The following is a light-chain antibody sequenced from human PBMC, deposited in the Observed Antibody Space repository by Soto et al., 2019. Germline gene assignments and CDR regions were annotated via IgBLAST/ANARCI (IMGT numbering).Light chain of an antibody. Sequence: EIVMTQSPATLSVSPGERATLSCRASQSVSSNLAWYQQNPGQAPGLLIHGASTRAPVIPASFSGSVSGTEFTLTISSLQSEDFAVYYCQQYNNWPLTFGGGTKVQI. J-gene: IGKJ4*01. V-gene: IGKV3-15*01. CDR1: QSVSSN. CDR3: QQYNNWPLT. CDR2: GAS.